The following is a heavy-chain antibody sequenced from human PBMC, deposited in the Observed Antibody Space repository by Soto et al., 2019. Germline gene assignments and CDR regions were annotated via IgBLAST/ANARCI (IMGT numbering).Heavy chain of an antibody. J-gene: IGHJ2*01. Sequence: QVQLVESGGGLVKPGGSLRLSCAASGFTFSDYYMSWIRQAPGKGLEWVAYISTTGSTIYYPDSVKGRFTISRDNAKKSLCLHMNSLRAEDTAVYYCARAGGAGSSYWYFDPWGRGTLVTVSS. D-gene: IGHD3-10*01. V-gene: IGHV3-11*01. CDR3: ARAGGAGSSYWYFDP. CDR1: GFTFSDYY. CDR2: ISTTGSTI.